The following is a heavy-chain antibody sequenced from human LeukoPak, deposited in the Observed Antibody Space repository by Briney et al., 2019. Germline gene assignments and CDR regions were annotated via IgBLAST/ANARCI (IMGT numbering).Heavy chain of an antibody. D-gene: IGHD3-16*01. CDR3: ARGWGGYARSWGALDY. CDR2: IGTAGDK. CDR1: GFTFSRYD. Sequence: GGSLRLSRAASGFTFSRYDMHRVRQAPGKGLEWVSGIGTAGDKFYPGSEEDRFTISRDNAKNSFYLQMSYLRSGDTAVYYCARGWGGYARSWGALDYWGQGALVTVSS. J-gene: IGHJ4*02. V-gene: IGHV3-13*01.